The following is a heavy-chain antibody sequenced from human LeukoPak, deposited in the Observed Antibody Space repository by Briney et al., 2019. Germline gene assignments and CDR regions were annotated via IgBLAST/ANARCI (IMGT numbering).Heavy chain of an antibody. Sequence: SETLSLTCAVYGGSFSGYHWSWIRQPPGKGLEWIGEINHSGSTNYNPSLKSRVTISVDTSKNQFSLKLSSVTAADTAVYYCARASALSHDRTTGDYCDYWGQGTLVTVSS. CDR2: INHSGST. CDR1: GGSFSGYH. J-gene: IGHJ4*02. V-gene: IGHV4-34*01. D-gene: IGHD1-7*01. CDR3: ARASALSHDRTTGDYCDY.